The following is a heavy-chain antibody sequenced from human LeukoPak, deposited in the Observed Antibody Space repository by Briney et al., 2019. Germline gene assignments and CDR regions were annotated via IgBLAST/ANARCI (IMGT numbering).Heavy chain of an antibody. Sequence: SETLSLTCTVSGGSMSTYYWSWTRQPPGKGLEWIGYIYYSGDTNYNPSLKSRVTISVDTSKNQFSLKLSSVTAADTAVYYCARRLGTSSWLDYWGQGTLVTVSS. CDR2: IYYSGDT. D-gene: IGHD6-13*01. CDR1: GGSMSTYY. V-gene: IGHV4-59*08. CDR3: ARRLGTSSWLDY. J-gene: IGHJ4*02.